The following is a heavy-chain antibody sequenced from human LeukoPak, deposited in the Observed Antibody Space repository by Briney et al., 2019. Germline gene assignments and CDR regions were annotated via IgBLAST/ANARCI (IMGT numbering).Heavy chain of an antibody. CDR3: ARDRSSIAARPYGDY. J-gene: IGHJ4*02. Sequence: GGSLRLSCAASGFTFSSYGMHWVRQAPAKGLEWVAGIWYDGSNKYYADSVKGRFTISRDNSKNTLYLQMNSLRAEDTAVYYCARDRSSIAARPYGDYWGQGTLVTVSS. CDR1: GFTFSSYG. D-gene: IGHD6-6*01. V-gene: IGHV3-33*01. CDR2: IWYDGSNK.